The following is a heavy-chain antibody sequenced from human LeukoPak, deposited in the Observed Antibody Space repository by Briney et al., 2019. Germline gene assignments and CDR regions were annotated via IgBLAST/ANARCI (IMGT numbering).Heavy chain of an antibody. CDR3: AKGTSGIIAGGHDYYMDV. CDR2: IRNDGSNK. J-gene: IGHJ6*03. D-gene: IGHD6-13*01. V-gene: IGHV3-30*02. CDR1: GFTFSSYG. Sequence: GGSLRLSCAASGFTFSSYGMHWVRQAPGKGLEWVAFIRNDGSNKYYADSVKGRFTISRDNSKNALYLQMISLRPEDTAVYFCAKGTSGIIAGGHDYYMDVWGKGTTVTISS.